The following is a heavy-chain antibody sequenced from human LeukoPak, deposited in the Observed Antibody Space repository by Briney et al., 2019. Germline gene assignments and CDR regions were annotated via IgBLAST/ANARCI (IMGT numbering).Heavy chain of an antibody. Sequence: ASVKVSCKASGYTFTSYGISWVRQAPGQGLEWMGWISAYNGNTNYAQKLQGRVTMTTDTSTSTAYMELRSLRSDDTAVYYCATLGNYYDSSCYPQFDYWGQGTLVTVSS. V-gene: IGHV1-18*01. D-gene: IGHD3-22*01. CDR1: GYTFTSYG. CDR3: ATLGNYYDSSCYPQFDY. CDR2: ISAYNGNT. J-gene: IGHJ4*02.